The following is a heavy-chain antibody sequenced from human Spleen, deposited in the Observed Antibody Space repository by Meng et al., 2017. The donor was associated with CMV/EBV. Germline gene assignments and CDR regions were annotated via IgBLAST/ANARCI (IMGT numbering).Heavy chain of an antibody. CDR3: ARDSSEWPPLSFDY. D-gene: IGHD3-3*01. J-gene: IGHJ4*02. V-gene: IGHV3-30-3*01. CDR1: GFTVSSYT. CDR2: IAYDGNNK. Sequence: GESLKISCAASGFTVSSYTMHWVRQAPGKGLEGAAVIAYDGNNKYYADSVKGRFTISRDNSKNTLYLQMNSLRAEYTAVYYCARDSSEWPPLSFDYWGQGTLVTVSS.